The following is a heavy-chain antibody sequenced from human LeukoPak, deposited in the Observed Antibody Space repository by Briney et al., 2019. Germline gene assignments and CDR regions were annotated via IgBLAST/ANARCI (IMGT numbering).Heavy chain of an antibody. V-gene: IGHV3-21*01. CDR2: ISTNDI. Sequence: GGSLRLSCAASGFTFSSYSMNWVRQAPGKGLEWVSSISTNDIQYADSVKGRFTISRDNAKNSLYLQMDSLRAEDTAVYYCASLPTAASYMDVWGKGTTVTVSS. CDR3: ASLPTAASYMDV. J-gene: IGHJ6*03. CDR1: GFTFSSYS. D-gene: IGHD6-25*01.